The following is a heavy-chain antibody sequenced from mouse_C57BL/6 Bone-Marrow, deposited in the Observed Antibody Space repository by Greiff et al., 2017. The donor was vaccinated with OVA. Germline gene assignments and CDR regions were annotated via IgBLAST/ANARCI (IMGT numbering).Heavy chain of an antibody. Sequence: QVQLQQSGAELVRPGASVKLSCKASGYTFTDYYINWVKQRPGQGLEWIARIYPGSGNTYYNEKFKGKATLTAEKSSSTAYMQLSSLTSEDSAVYFCARSGGNYLPYAMDYWGQGTSVTVSS. V-gene: IGHV1-76*01. CDR3: ARSGGNYLPYAMDY. J-gene: IGHJ4*01. D-gene: IGHD2-1*01. CDR2: IYPGSGNT. CDR1: GYTFTDYY.